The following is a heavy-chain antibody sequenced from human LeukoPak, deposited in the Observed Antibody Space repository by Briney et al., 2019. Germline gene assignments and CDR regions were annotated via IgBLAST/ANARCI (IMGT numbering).Heavy chain of an antibody. CDR2: INHSGST. V-gene: IGHV4-34*01. D-gene: IGHD3-10*01. CDR1: GGSFSGYY. J-gene: IGHJ4*02. CDR3: ARVGADGSGFLFDY. Sequence: PPETLSLTCAVYGGSFSGYYWSWIRQPPGKGLEWIGEINHSGSTNYNPSLKNRVTISVDTSKNQFSLKLSSVTAADTAVYYCARVGADGSGFLFDYWGQGTLVTVSS.